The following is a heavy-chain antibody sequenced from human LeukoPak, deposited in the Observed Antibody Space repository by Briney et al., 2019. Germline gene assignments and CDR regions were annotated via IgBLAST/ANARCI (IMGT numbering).Heavy chain of an antibody. Sequence: GASLRLSCAASGFTFSSYAMSWVRQAPGKGLEWVSSISGSGGSIYYADSVKGRFTISRDNPKNALYLQMNSLRAEDTATYYCAKIGTTDGYWGQGTLVTVSS. J-gene: IGHJ4*02. V-gene: IGHV3-23*01. D-gene: IGHD4-17*01. CDR3: AKIGTTDGY. CDR1: GFTFSSYA. CDR2: ISGSGGSI.